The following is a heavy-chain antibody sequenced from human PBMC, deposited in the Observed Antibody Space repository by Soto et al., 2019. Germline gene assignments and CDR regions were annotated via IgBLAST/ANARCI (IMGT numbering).Heavy chain of an antibody. CDR3: AKDEGRFLRNYFNYGIDV. D-gene: IGHD3-3*01. CDR2: ISYDGTAK. V-gene: IGHV3-33*03. J-gene: IGHJ6*02. Sequence: QVRLVESGGGVVQPGRSLRLSCAASGFDFSDHGMHWVRQAPGEGLEWVTVISYDGTAKYYKESVKGRFTTSRDNSKKTVYLQIDSLRVEDTAVYYCAKDEGRFLRNYFNYGIDVWGLGTTVTVSS. CDR1: GFDFSDHG.